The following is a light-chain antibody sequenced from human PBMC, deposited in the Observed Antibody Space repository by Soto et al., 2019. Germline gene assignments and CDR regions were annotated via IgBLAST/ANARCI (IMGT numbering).Light chain of an antibody. CDR1: QSISSNY. CDR2: GAS. J-gene: IGKJ1*01. Sequence: EIVLTQSPGTLSMSPGERATLSCRASQSISSNYLAWYQQKPGQAPRLLIYGASSRATGITDRFSGSGSGTYFTLTISRLEAEDFAVYYCQQYGSSPRTFGQGTKVEFK. CDR3: QQYGSSPRT. V-gene: IGKV3-20*01.